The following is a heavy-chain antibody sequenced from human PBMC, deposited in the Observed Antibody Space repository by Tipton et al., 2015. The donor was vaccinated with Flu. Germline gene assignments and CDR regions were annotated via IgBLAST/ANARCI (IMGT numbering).Heavy chain of an antibody. CDR1: GYSIGSGYY. CDR3: ARRWGATIYWYFDL. J-gene: IGHJ2*01. CDR2: IYHSGTT. V-gene: IGHV4-38-2*01. Sequence: TLSLTCAVSGYSIGSGYYWGWIRQPPGKGLEWIGTIYHSGTTFYNPSLKSRVTMSVDMSRDQFSLKLSSVTAADTAVYYCARRWGATIYWYFDLWGRGTLVTVSS. D-gene: IGHD1-26*01.